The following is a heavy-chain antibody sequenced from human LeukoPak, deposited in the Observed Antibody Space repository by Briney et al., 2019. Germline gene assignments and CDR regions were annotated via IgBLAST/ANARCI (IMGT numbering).Heavy chain of an antibody. CDR3: ARGLYSSGRYNWFDP. CDR2: INPNSGGT. J-gene: IGHJ5*02. CDR1: GYTFTGNY. D-gene: IGHD6-19*01. V-gene: IGHV1-2*02. Sequence: ASVKVSCKASGYTFTGNYMHWVRQAPGQGLEWMGWINPNSGGTNYAQKFQGRVTMTRDTSISTAYMELSRLRSDDTAVYYCARGLYSSGRYNWFDPWGQGTLVTVSS.